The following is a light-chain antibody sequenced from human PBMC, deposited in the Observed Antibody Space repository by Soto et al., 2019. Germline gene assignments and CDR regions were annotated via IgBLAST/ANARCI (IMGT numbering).Light chain of an antibody. CDR1: QSVSNHY. V-gene: IGKV3-20*01. Sequence: EIVLTQSPGTLSLSPGERATLSCRASQSVSNHYLAWYQQKPGQAPRLLIYGASNRATGIPDRFSGSGFGTDFTLTISRLEPEDFAVYYCQQYGSSGTFGQGTKVDIK. J-gene: IGKJ1*01. CDR3: QQYGSSGT. CDR2: GAS.